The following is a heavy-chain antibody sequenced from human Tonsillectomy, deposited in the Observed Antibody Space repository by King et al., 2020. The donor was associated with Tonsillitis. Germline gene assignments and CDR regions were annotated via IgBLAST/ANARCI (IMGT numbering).Heavy chain of an antibody. CDR2: ISSSGTYI. D-gene: IGHD3-3*01. CDR1: GFTFSSYT. V-gene: IGHV3-21*01. Sequence: VQLVESGGGLVKPGGSLRLSCAASGFTFSSYTMTWVRQAPGKGLEWVSSISSSGTYIYYAGSLKGRFTISRDNAKNSLFLQMYSLRAADTAGYYCARDFNDFWSGYYNHWGQGTLVTVSS. CDR3: ARDFNDFWSGYYNH. J-gene: IGHJ5*02.